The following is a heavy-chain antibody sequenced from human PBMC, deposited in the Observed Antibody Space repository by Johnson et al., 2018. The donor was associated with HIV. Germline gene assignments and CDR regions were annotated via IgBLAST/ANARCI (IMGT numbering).Heavy chain of an antibody. J-gene: IGHJ3*02. Sequence: QVQLVESGGGLVKPGGSLRLSCAASGFTFSDYYMSWIRQAPGKGLEWVAVIWYDGSNKYYADSVKGRFTISRDNSKNTLYLQMNSLRAEDTAVYYCARDWDWGGAFDIWGQGTMVTFSS. CDR2: IWYDGSNK. CDR3: ARDWDWGGAFDI. CDR1: GFTFSDYY. V-gene: IGHV3-30*19. D-gene: IGHD3/OR15-3a*01.